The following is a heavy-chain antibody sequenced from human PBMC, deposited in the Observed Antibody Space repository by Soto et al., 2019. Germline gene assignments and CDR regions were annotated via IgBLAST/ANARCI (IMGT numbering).Heavy chain of an antibody. Sequence: QAQLQESGPGLVKPSQTLSLTCTVSGGSITSGGYYWSWIRQHPGKGLEWIGYIYYSGSTYYNPSLKSRVNISLDTSKNQFSLNLSSVTAADTATYYCARAVRLRLDNWGQGTLVTVSS. V-gene: IGHV4-31*03. CDR2: IYYSGST. CDR3: ARAVRLRLDN. J-gene: IGHJ4*02. CDR1: GGSITSGGYY. D-gene: IGHD4-17*01.